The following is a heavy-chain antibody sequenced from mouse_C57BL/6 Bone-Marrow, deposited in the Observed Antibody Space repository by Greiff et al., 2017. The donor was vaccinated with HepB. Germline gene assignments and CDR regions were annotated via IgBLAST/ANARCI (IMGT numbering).Heavy chain of an antibody. CDR1: GYSITSGYY. D-gene: IGHD2-4*01. CDR2: ISYDGSN. V-gene: IGHV3-6*01. CDR3: ARDGVYDYPTYAMDY. J-gene: IGHJ4*01. Sequence: EVQLQESGPGLVKPSQPLSLTCSVTGYSITSGYYWNWIRQFPGNKLEWMGYISYDGSNNYNPSLKNRISITRDTSKNQFFLKLNSVTTEDTATYYCARDGVYDYPTYAMDYWGQGTSVTVSS.